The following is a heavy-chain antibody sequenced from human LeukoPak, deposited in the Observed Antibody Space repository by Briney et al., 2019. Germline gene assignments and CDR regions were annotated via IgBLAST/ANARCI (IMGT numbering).Heavy chain of an antibody. CDR2: INHSGST. J-gene: IGHJ4*02. V-gene: IGHV4-34*01. D-gene: IGHD5-12*01. Sequence: SETLSLTCAVYGGSFSGYYWSWIRQAPGKGLEWIGEINHSGSTNYNPSLKSRVTISVDTSKNQFSLKLSSVTAADTAVYYCARGRYSGYDYNYWGQGTLVTVSS. CDR1: GGSFSGYY. CDR3: ARGRYSGYDYNY.